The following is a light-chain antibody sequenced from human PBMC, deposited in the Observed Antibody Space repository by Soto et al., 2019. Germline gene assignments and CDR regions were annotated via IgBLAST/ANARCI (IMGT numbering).Light chain of an antibody. V-gene: IGKV1-39*01. CDR3: QQSYSTS. Sequence: DLQMTQSPSSLSASVGDRVTITCRASQSISSYLNWYQQKPGKAPKILIYAASSLQSGVPSRFSGSGSGTDFTLTISSPQPEDFATYYCQQSYSTSFGGGTKVEIK. CDR2: AAS. CDR1: QSISSY. J-gene: IGKJ4*01.